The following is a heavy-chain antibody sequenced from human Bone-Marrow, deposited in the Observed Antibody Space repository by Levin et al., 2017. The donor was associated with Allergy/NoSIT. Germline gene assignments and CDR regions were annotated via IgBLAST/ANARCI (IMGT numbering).Heavy chain of an antibody. D-gene: IGHD3-3*01. CDR2: ISWDGGSS. Sequence: SCAASGFTFDDYTMNWVRQVPGKGLEWVSLISWDGGSSHYADSVKGRFTISRDNSKKSMYLHMNSLSTEDTAVYYCAKDNVDGTSLEFGHWGRGTLVTVS. CDR1: GFTFDDYT. CDR3: AKDNVDGTSLEFGH. J-gene: IGHJ4*02. V-gene: IGHV3-43*01.